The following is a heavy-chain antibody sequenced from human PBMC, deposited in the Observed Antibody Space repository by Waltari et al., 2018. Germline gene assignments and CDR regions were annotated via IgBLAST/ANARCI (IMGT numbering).Heavy chain of an antibody. Sequence: EVQLVQSGAEVKKPGATVKISCKTYGYTFTDVYIHWVQQSPGKGLEGMGRIDPEDGETIYAEKFQDRVTITADTSTDTAYMELSSLRSEDTAVYYCVTDKGVVIAFQHWGQGTVVTVSS. CDR3: VTDKGVVIAFQH. V-gene: IGHV1-69-2*01. CDR1: GYTFTDVY. CDR2: IDPEDGET. D-gene: IGHD2-21*01. J-gene: IGHJ1*01.